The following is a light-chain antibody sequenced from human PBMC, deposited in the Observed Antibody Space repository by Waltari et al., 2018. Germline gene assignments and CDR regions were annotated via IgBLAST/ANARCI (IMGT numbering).Light chain of an antibody. CDR1: SSDVGGYNY. CDR3: SSYTSSSTLV. V-gene: IGLV2-14*01. Sequence: QSALTQPASVSGSPGQSITISCTGTSSDVGGYNYFSWYQQHPGKAPKLMIYDVSKRPSGVSNRFSGSNSGNTASLTISGLQAEDEADYYCSSYTSSSTLVFGGGTKLTVL. CDR2: DVS. J-gene: IGLJ2*01.